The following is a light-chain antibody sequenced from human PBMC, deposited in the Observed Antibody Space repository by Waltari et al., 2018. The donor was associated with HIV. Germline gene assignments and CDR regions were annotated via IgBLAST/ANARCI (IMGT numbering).Light chain of an antibody. CDR2: LKSDGSH. J-gene: IGLJ3*02. CDR3: QTWATGIQV. Sequence: QLVLTQSPSASASLGASVKLTCTLSSGHSSYAIEWHQQQPEKGPRYLMKLKSDGSHIKGDGIPDRFSGSSSGTERYLTISSVQSEDEADYYCQTWATGIQVFGGGTKLTVL. V-gene: IGLV4-69*01. CDR1: SGHSSYA.